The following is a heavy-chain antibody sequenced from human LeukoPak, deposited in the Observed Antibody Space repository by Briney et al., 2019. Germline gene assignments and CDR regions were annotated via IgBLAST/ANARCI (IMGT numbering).Heavy chain of an antibody. CDR2: ISGTGGRT. V-gene: IGHV3-23*01. Sequence: GGSLRLSCAASGFTFSNYAMNWVRQAPGKGLEWVSAISGTGGRTYYADSVKGRFTISRDNSKNTLYLQMNSLIAEDTAVYYCARTTEAHSWRTRYYDYYMDVWGKGTTVTVSS. CDR3: ARTTEAHSWRTRYYDYYMDV. CDR1: GFTFSNYA. J-gene: IGHJ6*03. D-gene: IGHD1-1*01.